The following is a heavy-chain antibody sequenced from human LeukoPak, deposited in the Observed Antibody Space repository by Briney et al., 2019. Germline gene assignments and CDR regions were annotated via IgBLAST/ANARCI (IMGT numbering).Heavy chain of an antibody. V-gene: IGHV1-2*02. D-gene: IGHD6-13*01. CDR1: EYTFTGYY. CDR3: AREIAAGGWRGFDY. CDR2: INPNSGAT. Sequence: GASVKVSCKASEYTFTGYYMHWVRQAPGQGLEWMGWINPNSGATNYARKFQGRVTMTRDTSMSTAYMELSSLRSDDTAVYYCAREIAAGGWRGFDYWGQGTLVTVSS. J-gene: IGHJ4*02.